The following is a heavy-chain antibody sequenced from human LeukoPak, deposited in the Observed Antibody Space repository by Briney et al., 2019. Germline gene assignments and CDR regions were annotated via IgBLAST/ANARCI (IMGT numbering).Heavy chain of an antibody. CDR2: ISSSSSYI. D-gene: IGHD5-24*01. J-gene: IGHJ4*02. CDR3: ARVVRMATIILLDY. V-gene: IGHV3-21*01. Sequence: AGGSLRLSCAASGFTFSSYSVNWVRKAPGQGLEWVSSISSSSSYIYYADSVKGRFTISRDNAKNSLYLQMNSLRAEDTAVYYCARVVRMATIILLDYWGQGTLVTASS. CDR1: GFTFSSYS.